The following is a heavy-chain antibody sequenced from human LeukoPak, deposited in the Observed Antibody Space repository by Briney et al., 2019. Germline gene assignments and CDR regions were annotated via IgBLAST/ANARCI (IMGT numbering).Heavy chain of an antibody. J-gene: IGHJ4*02. CDR3: ARDQFPDSSGYYFLNY. D-gene: IGHD3-22*01. V-gene: IGHV1-46*01. Sequence: ASVKVSCKASGYTFTSYYMHWVRQAPGQGLEWMGIINPSGGSTSYAQKFQGRVTMTRDMSTSTVYMELSSLRSEDTAVYYCARDQFPDSSGYYFLNYWGQGTLVTVSS. CDR1: GYTFTSYY. CDR2: INPSGGST.